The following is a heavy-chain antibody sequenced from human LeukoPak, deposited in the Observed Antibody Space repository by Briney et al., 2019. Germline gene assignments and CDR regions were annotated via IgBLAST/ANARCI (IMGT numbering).Heavy chain of an antibody. D-gene: IGHD3-10*01. CDR1: GFIFSSYG. J-gene: IGHJ3*02. V-gene: IGHV3-30*02. CDR2: IRYDGINK. CDR3: ARAPNYGSGSYYRTGGAFDI. Sequence: PGGSLRLSCAASGFIFSSYGMHWVRQAPGKGLEWVTFIRYDGINKYYADSVKGRFTVSRDNSKNTLYLQMNSLRAEDTAVYYCARAPNYGSGSYYRTGGAFDIWGQGTMVTVSS.